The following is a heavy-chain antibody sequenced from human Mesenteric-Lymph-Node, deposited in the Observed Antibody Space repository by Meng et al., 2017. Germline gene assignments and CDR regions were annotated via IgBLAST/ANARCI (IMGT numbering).Heavy chain of an antibody. D-gene: IGHD5-12*01. V-gene: IGHV3-7*01. CDR1: GFTFSNYW. CDR2: IKQDGSEK. CDR3: ATPTVGLRQFDY. J-gene: IGHJ4*02. Sequence: GESLKISCAASGFTFSNYWMSWVRQAPGKGLEWVANIKQDGSEKSYVDSVKGRFTISRDNAKNSLLLQMNSLRAEDTAVYYCATPTVGLRQFDYWGQGTLVTVSS.